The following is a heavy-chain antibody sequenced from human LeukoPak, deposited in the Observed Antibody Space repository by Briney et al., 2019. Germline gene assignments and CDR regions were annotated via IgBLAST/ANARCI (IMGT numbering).Heavy chain of an antibody. CDR2: IYYSGST. D-gene: IGHD3-22*01. CDR1: GGSISSSSYY. CDR3: ARDTYDSSGYRGNHDAFDI. V-gene: IGHV4-39*07. Sequence: SETLSLTCTVSGGSISSSSYYWGWIRQPPGKGLEWIGSIYYSGSTNYNPSLKSRVTISVDTSKNQFSLKLSSVTAADTAVYYCARDTYDSSGYRGNHDAFDIWGQGTMVTVSS. J-gene: IGHJ3*02.